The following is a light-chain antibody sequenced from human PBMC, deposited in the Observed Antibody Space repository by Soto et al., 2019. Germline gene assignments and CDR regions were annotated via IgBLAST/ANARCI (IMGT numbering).Light chain of an antibody. CDR2: GAS. CDR3: QQYSAWPLT. Sequence: EIVMTQSPAILSVSPGERATLFCRASQSVRSNFLAWYQHKPGQAPRLLIHGASTRATGVPARFSGSASVTEFTLTISSLQSEDFAVYYCQQYSAWPLTFGGGTKVEIK. CDR1: QSVRSN. J-gene: IGKJ4*01. V-gene: IGKV3-15*01.